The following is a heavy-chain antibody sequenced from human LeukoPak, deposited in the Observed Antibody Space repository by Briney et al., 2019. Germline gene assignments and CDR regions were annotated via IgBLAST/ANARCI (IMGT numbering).Heavy chain of an antibody. V-gene: IGHV3-7*01. CDR1: GFTFSSYW. J-gene: IGHJ4*02. Sequence: PGGSLRLSCAASGFTFSSYWMSWVRQAPGKGLEWVANIKQDGSEKYYVDSVKGRFTISRDNAKNSLYLQMNSLRAEDTAVYYCARGRWVYYDSSGYYYGSDYWGQGTLVTVSS. CDR3: ARGRWVYYDSSGYYYGSDY. D-gene: IGHD3-22*01. CDR2: IKQDGSEK.